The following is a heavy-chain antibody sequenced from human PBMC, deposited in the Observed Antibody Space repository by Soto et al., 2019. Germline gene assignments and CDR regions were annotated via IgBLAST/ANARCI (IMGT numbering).Heavy chain of an antibody. CDR2: ISYDGSNK. Sequence: QVQLVESGGGVVQPGRSLRLSCAASGFTFSSYAMHWVRQAPGKGLEWVAVISYDGSNKYYADSVKGRFTISRDNSKNTLYLQMNSLRAEDTAVYYCARDSGAGYFDYWGQGTLVTVPS. D-gene: IGHD6-19*01. J-gene: IGHJ4*02. CDR3: ARDSGAGYFDY. CDR1: GFTFSSYA. V-gene: IGHV3-30-3*01.